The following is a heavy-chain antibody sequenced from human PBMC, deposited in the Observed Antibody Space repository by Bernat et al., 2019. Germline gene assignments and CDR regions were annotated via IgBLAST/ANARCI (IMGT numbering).Heavy chain of an antibody. J-gene: IGHJ5*02. CDR1: GYTLTELS. V-gene: IGHV1-24*01. Sequence: QVQLVQSGAEVKKPGASVKVSCKVSGYTLTELSMHWVRLAPGKGLEWMGGFDPEDGETIYAQKFQGRVTMTEDTSTDTAYMELSSLRSEDTAVYYCATGKDSITIFGVAENWFDPWGQGTLVTVSS. CDR3: ATGKDSITIFGVAENWFDP. CDR2: FDPEDGET. D-gene: IGHD3-3*01.